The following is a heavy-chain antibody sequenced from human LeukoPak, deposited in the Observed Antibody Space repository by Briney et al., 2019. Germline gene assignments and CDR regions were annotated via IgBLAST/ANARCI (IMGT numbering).Heavy chain of an antibody. Sequence: KTGGSLRLSCAASGFTLTTYTMNWVRQAPGKGPEWVSAISSSSSHIYYADSVKGRFTISRDNAKNAVYLQMNSLRAEETAVYYCVRDKKERLGITNDYYYYSMDVWGQGTTVTVSS. D-gene: IGHD5-24*01. J-gene: IGHJ6*02. V-gene: IGHV3-21*01. CDR1: GFTLTTYT. CDR3: VRDKKERLGITNDYYYYSMDV. CDR2: ISSSSSHI.